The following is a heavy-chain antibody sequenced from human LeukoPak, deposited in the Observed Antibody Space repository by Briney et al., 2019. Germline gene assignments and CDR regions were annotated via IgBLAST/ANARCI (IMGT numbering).Heavy chain of an antibody. Sequence: GGSLRLSCAASGFIFSSYSMNWVRQAPGKGLEWLSYISSSSTTTYYADSVKGRFTISRDNAKNSLYLQMNSLKAEDTAVYCCARNRFPITGTTNNYYYMDVWGKGTTVTVSS. D-gene: IGHD1-7*01. CDR1: GFIFSSYS. J-gene: IGHJ6*03. CDR3: ARNRFPITGTTNNYYYMDV. CDR2: ISSSSTTT. V-gene: IGHV3-48*04.